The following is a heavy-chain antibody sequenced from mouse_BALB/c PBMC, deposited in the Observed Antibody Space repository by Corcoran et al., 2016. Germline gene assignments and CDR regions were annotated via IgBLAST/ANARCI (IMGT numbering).Heavy chain of an antibody. D-gene: IGHD2-4*01. Sequence: QIQLVQSGPELKKPGETVKISCKASGSTFSNYGMNWVKQAPGKGLKWMGWINTYTGEPTYADDFKGRFAFSLETSASTAYLQINNLKNEDTATYFCARGDYDVSYWGQGTTLTVSS. CDR3: ARGDYDVSY. J-gene: IGHJ2*01. V-gene: IGHV9-3-1*01. CDR2: INTYTGEP. CDR1: GSTFSNYG.